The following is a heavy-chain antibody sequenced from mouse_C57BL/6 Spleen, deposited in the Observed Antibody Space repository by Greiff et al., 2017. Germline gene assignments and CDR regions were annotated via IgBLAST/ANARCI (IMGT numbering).Heavy chain of an antibody. CDR1: GYTFTSYW. CDR2: IDPSDSET. Sequence: VQLQQPGAELVRPGSSVKLSCKASGYTFTSYWMHWVKQRPIQGLEWIGNIDPSDSETHYNQKFKDKATLTVDKSSSTAYMQLSSLTSEDSAVYYCARGGGAYYSNYDWYFDVWGTGTTVTVSS. D-gene: IGHD2-5*01. J-gene: IGHJ1*03. CDR3: ARGGGAYYSNYDWYFDV. V-gene: IGHV1-52*01.